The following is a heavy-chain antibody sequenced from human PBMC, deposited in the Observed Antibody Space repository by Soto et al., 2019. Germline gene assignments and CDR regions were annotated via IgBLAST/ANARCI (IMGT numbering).Heavy chain of an antibody. CDR2: MNPNSGNT. J-gene: IGHJ6*03. CDR1: GYTFTSYD. V-gene: IGHV1-8*01. D-gene: IGHD3-3*01. Sequence: GASVKVSCKASGYTFTSYDINWVREATGQGLEWMGWMNPNSGNTGYAQKFQGRVTMTRNTSISTAYMELSSLRSEDTAVYYCARTYYDFWSGYSPGGHYYYYMDVWGKGTTVTLSS. CDR3: ARTYYDFWSGYSPGGHYYYYMDV.